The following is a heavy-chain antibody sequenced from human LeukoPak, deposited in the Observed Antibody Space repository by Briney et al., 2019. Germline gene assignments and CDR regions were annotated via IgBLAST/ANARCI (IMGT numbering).Heavy chain of an antibody. D-gene: IGHD2-2*01. CDR1: GFTFSSYA. V-gene: IGHV3-30*04. Sequence: PGGSLRLSCAASGFTFSSYAMHWVRQAPGKGLEWVAVISYDGSNKYYADSVKGRFTISRDNSKNTLYLQMNSLRAEDTAVYYCARDGQDIVVVPAAMGWFDPWGQGTLVTVSS. CDR3: ARDGQDIVVVPAAMGWFDP. J-gene: IGHJ5*02. CDR2: ISYDGSNK.